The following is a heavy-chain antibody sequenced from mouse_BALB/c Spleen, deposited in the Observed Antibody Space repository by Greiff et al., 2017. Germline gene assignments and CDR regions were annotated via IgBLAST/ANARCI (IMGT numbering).Heavy chain of an antibody. D-gene: IGHD1-1*01. CDR3: ARWGTTVVPFDY. V-gene: IGHV1S137*01. Sequence: VQLQQSGAELVRPGVSVKISCKGSGYTFTDYAMHWVKQSHAKSLEWIGVISTYYGDASYNQKFKGKATMTVDKSSSTAYMELARLTSEDSAIYYCARWGTTVVPFDYWGQGTTLTVSS. CDR1: GYTFTDYA. J-gene: IGHJ2*01. CDR2: ISTYYGDA.